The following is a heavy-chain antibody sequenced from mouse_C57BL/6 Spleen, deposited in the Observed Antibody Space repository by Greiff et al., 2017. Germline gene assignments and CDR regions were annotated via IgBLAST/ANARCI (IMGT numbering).Heavy chain of an antibody. CDR3: ASDYGSSNWYVDV. Sequence: VQLQQSGAELVKPGASVKLSCTASGFNIKDYYMHWVKQRTEQGLEWIGRIDPEDGETKYAPKFQGKATITADTSSNTAYLQLSSQTSEDTSVYYCASDYGSSNWYVDVWGTGTTVTVSS. D-gene: IGHD1-1*01. V-gene: IGHV14-2*01. CDR2: IDPEDGET. J-gene: IGHJ1*03. CDR1: GFNIKDYY.